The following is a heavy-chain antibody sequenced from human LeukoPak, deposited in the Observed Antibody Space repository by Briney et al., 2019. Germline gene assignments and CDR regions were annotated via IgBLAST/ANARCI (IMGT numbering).Heavy chain of an antibody. CDR1: GFTLSSYW. D-gene: IGHD3-9*01. Sequence: PGGSLRLSCAASGFTLSSYWMSWVRQAPGKGVEWVANIKQDGSEKYYVDSVKGRFTISRDNAKNSLYLQMNSLRAEDTAVYYCARKDILTGYGYYYYYGMDVWGKGTTVTVSS. V-gene: IGHV3-7*01. CDR3: ARKDILTGYGYYYYYGMDV. J-gene: IGHJ6*04. CDR2: IKQDGSEK.